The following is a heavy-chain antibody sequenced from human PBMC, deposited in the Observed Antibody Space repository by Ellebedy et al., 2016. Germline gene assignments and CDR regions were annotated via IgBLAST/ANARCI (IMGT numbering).Heavy chain of an antibody. Sequence: GESLKISXAASGFTFSSYAMSWVRQAPGKGLEWVSAISGSGGSTYYADSVKGRFTISRDNSKNTLYLQMNSLRAEDTAVYYCVSAAMLDYYYYYGMDVWGQGTTVTVSS. D-gene: IGHD2-2*01. J-gene: IGHJ6*02. CDR2: ISGSGGST. CDR3: VSAAMLDYYYYYGMDV. V-gene: IGHV3-23*01. CDR1: GFTFSSYA.